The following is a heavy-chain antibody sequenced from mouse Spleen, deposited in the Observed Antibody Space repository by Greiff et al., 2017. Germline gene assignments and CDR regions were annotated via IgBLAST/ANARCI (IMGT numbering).Heavy chain of an antibody. Sequence: QVQLKQPGAELVRPGSSVKLSCKASGYTFTSYWMHWVKQRPIQGLEWIGNIDPSDSETHYNQKFKDKATLTVDKSSSTAYMQLSSLTSEDSAVYYCARGLRRWYFDYWGQGTTLTVSS. V-gene: IGHV1-52*01. D-gene: IGHD2-4*01. CDR1: GYTFTSYW. J-gene: IGHJ2*01. CDR2: IDPSDSET. CDR3: ARGLRRWYFDY.